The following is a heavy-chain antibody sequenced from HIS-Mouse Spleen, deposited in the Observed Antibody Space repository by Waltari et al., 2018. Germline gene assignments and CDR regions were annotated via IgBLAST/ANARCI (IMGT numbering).Heavy chain of an antibody. CDR2: IYHSGST. V-gene: IGHV4-38-2*02. D-gene: IGHD6-6*01. CDR1: GYSISSGYY. Sequence: QVQLQESGPGLVKPSETLSLTCTVPGYSISSGYYWGWIRQPPGKGLEWIGSIYHSGSTYYNPSLKSRVTISVDTSKNQFSLKLSSVTAADTAVYYCARGLAARFDYWGQGTLVTVSS. CDR3: ARGLAARFDY. J-gene: IGHJ4*02.